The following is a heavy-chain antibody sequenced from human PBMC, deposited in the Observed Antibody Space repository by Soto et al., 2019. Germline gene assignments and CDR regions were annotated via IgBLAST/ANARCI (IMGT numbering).Heavy chain of an antibody. J-gene: IGHJ4*02. CDR1: GYTFTGYY. CDR2: INPNSGGT. D-gene: IGHD3-22*01. V-gene: IGHV1-2*04. Sequence: ASVKVSCKAAGYTFTGYYMHWVRQAPGQGLEWMGWINPNSGGTNYAQKFQGWVTMTRDTSISTAYMELSRLRSDDTAVYYCARESEYYYDSSGYPAPYDFDYWGQGTLVTVSS. CDR3: ARESEYYYDSSGYPAPYDFDY.